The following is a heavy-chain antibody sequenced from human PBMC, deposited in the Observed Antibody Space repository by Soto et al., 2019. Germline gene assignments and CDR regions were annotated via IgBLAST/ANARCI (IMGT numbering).Heavy chain of an antibody. CDR1: GYTFTTYG. J-gene: IGHJ6*02. D-gene: IGHD1-1*01. Sequence: ASVKVSCKAFGYTFTTYGLSWVRQAPGQGLEWMEWVSPYNGNTYYAPRLQGRVTMTTDTSTTTAYMSLRSLRSDDTAIYYCVRGGILEANRPYYYYGLDVWGQGTPVTVSS. V-gene: IGHV1-18*01. CDR3: VRGGILEANRPYYYYGLDV. CDR2: VSPYNGNT.